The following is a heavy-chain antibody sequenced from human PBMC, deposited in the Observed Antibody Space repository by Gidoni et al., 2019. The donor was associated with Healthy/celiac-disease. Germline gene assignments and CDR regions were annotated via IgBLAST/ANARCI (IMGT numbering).Heavy chain of an antibody. Sequence: QVQLQESGPGLVKPSQTLSLPCTVSGGSISSGSYYWSWIRQSAVKGLEWIGRIYTTGSTNYNPSLKSRVTISVDTSKNQFSLKLSSVTAADTAVYYCAREGIAVDYWGQGTLVTVSS. CDR1: GGSISSGSYY. CDR2: IYTTGST. V-gene: IGHV4-61*02. CDR3: AREGIAVDY. J-gene: IGHJ4*02. D-gene: IGHD6-19*01.